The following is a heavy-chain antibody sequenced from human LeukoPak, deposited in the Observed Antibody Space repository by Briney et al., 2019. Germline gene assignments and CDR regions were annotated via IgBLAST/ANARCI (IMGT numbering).Heavy chain of an antibody. CDR1: GFTFSRYA. CDR2: ISGSGGST. V-gene: IGHV3-23*01. Sequence: GGSLRLSCAASGFTFSRYAMSWVRQAPGKGLEWFSAISGSGGSTYYADSVKGRFTISRDNSKNTMDVQMNSLRAEDTAVYYCAKGPSSANYYDSSGYSHFDYWGQGAPVTVSS. CDR3: AKGPSSANYYDSSGYSHFDY. D-gene: IGHD3-22*01. J-gene: IGHJ4*02.